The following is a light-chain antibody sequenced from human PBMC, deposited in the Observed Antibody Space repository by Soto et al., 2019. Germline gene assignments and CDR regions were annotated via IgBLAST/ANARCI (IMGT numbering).Light chain of an antibody. J-gene: IGLJ1*01. CDR3: QSYDMSMNNYV. V-gene: IGLV1-44*01. CDR2: TND. Sequence: QSVLTQPPSASGTPGQRVTISCSGSSSNIESNTVYWYQQLPGMAPRLLIHTNDRRPSGVPDRFSGSRSGTSASLDIAGLQAEDEAAYFCQSYDMSMNNYVFGTGTKVTVL. CDR1: SSNIESNT.